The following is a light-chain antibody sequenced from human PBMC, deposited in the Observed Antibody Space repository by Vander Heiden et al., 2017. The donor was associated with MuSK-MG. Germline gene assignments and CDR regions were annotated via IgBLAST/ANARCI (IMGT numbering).Light chain of an antibody. V-gene: IGKV1-33*01. Sequence: DIQMTQSPSSLSASVGDRVTITCQASQDISNYLNWYQQKPGKAPKLLIYDASNLETGVPSRFSGSGSGTDFTFTISSLQPEDIATYYCQQYDNLPPGVTFAPGTKVDIK. J-gene: IGKJ3*01. CDR3: QQYDNLPPGVT. CDR2: DAS. CDR1: QDISNY.